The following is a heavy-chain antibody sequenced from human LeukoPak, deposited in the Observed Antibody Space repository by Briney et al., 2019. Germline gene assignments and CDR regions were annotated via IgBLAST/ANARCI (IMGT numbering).Heavy chain of an antibody. CDR3: ARMVVYCSSTSCYTEGAFDI. J-gene: IGHJ3*02. CDR2: IDWDDDK. V-gene: IGHV2-70*11. D-gene: IGHD2-2*02. CDR1: GGSISSYYW. Sequence: TLSLTCTVSGGSISSYYWSWIRQPPGKALEWLARIDWDDDKYYSTSLKTRLTISKDTSKNQVVLTMTNMDPVDTATYYCARMVVYCSSTSCYTEGAFDIWGQGTMVTVSS.